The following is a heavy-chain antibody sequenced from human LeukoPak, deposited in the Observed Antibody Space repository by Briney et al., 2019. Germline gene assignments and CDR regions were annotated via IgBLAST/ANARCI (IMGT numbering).Heavy chain of an antibody. CDR2: SHPINSDT. J-gene: IGHJ5*01. CDR1: GFDFTAYW. CDR3: ARHQYYYDSSGNYGWFDS. D-gene: IGHD3-22*01. V-gene: IGHV5-51*01. Sequence: GESLKISCKGSGFDFTAYWIAWVRQMPGKGLEWMGISHPINSDTKYSPSFQGQVTISADKSSSAAYLQWNSLKASDTAMYYCARHQYYYDSSGNYGWFDSWGQGTLVTVSS.